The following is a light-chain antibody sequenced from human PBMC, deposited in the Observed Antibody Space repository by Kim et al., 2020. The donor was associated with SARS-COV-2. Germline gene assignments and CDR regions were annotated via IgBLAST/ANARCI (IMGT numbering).Light chain of an antibody. J-gene: IGLJ2*01. CDR2: GNT. CDR1: ISNLGTGFD. CDR3: QSFDSRLRGVV. V-gene: IGLV1-40*01. Sequence: QKIIISCIGRISNLGTGFDVHGYQQTPGRGPKLPIYGNTDRPSGVPDRFSGSKSATSASLAITGLQPEDEADYYCQSFDSRLRGVVFGGGTQLTVL.